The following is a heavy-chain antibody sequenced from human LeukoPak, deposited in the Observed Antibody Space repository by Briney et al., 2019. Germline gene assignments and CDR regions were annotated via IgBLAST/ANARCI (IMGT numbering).Heavy chain of an antibody. D-gene: IGHD4-17*01. CDR3: ARSTDGDYPFDY. J-gene: IGHJ4*02. Sequence: ASVKVSCKASGYTFTSYDINWVRQATGQGLEWMGWMNPNSGNTNYAQKLQGRVTMTTDTSTSTAYMELRSLRSDDTAVYYCARSTDGDYPFDYWGQGTLVTVSS. CDR1: GYTFTSYD. CDR2: MNPNSGNT. V-gene: IGHV1-18*01.